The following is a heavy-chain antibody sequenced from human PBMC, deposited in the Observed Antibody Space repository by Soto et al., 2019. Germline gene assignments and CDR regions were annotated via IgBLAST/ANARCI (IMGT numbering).Heavy chain of an antibody. Sequence: ESGGGLVQPGGSLRLSCAASGFTVSSNYISWVRQAPGKGLEWVSVIYSGGSTYYADSVKGRFTISKHNSMNTVYLQMNSLRAEDTAVYYCARGGRRFCANGACHFFDFWGQGTLVTVSS. D-gene: IGHD2-8*01. J-gene: IGHJ4*02. CDR1: GFTVSSNY. CDR3: ARGGRRFCANGACHFFDF. CDR2: IYSGGST. V-gene: IGHV3-53*04.